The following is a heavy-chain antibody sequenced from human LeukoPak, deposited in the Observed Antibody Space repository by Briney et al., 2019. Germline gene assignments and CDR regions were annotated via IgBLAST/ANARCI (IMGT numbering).Heavy chain of an antibody. D-gene: IGHD6-19*01. CDR3: ARGVIAVAGFDY. J-gene: IGHJ4*02. CDR1: RYTFTSYD. CDR2: ISAYNGNT. Sequence: ASVKVSCKTSRYTFTSYDINWVRQATGQGLEWMGWISAYNGNTNYAQKLQGRVTMTTDTPTSTAYMELRSLRSDDTAVYYCARGVIAVAGFDYWGQGTLVTVSS. V-gene: IGHV1-18*01.